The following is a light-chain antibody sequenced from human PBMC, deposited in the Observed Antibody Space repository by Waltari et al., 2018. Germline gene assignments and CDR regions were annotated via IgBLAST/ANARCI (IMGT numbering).Light chain of an antibody. J-gene: IGKJ2*01. Sequence: DIVMTQSPDSLVVSLGERATIHCTSSRNLLYSPNNKDFLAWYQQKPEQPPKLLIYWASTRESWVPDRFTGSGSGTDFSLTISSLQAEDVAVYYCQQYYDTPYTFGQGTKLEIK. CDR1: RNLLYSPNNKDF. V-gene: IGKV4-1*01. CDR2: WAS. CDR3: QQYYDTPYT.